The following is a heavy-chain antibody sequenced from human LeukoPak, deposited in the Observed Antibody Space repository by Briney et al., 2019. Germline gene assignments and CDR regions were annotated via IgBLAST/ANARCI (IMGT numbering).Heavy chain of an antibody. J-gene: IGHJ4*02. CDR3: ARYCSSASCYRGFDY. CDR1: GFTFSSYS. Sequence: PGGSLRLSCAASGFTFSSYSMNWVRQAPGKGLEWVSYISSGSSTIYYADSLKGRFTISRDNAKNSLDLQMNSLRAEDTAVHYCARYCSSASCYRGFDYWGQGTLVTVSS. V-gene: IGHV3-48*01. CDR2: ISSGSSTI. D-gene: IGHD2-2*02.